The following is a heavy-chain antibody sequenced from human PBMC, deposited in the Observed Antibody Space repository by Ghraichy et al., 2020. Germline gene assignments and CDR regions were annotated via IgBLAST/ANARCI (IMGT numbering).Heavy chain of an antibody. CDR1: GFTFGDYA. CDR2: IRSKAYGGTT. Sequence: GGSLRLSCTASGFTFGDYAMSWFRQAPGKGLEWVGFIRSKAYGGTTEYAASVKGRFTISRDDSKSIAYLQMNSLKTEDTAVYYCTRGLPYYYDSSGYSYFDYWGQGTLVTVSS. D-gene: IGHD3-22*01. CDR3: TRGLPYYYDSSGYSYFDY. J-gene: IGHJ4*02. V-gene: IGHV3-49*03.